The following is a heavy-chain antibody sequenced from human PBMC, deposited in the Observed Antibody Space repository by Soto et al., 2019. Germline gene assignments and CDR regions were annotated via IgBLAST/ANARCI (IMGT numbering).Heavy chain of an antibody. D-gene: IGHD6-19*01. CDR1: GFTFSSYA. CDR3: ARDPATLAVAAPNWFDP. CDR2: ISYDGSNK. V-gene: IGHV3-30-3*01. Sequence: LRLSCAASGFTFSSYAMHWVRQAPGKGLEWVAVISYDGSNKYYADSVKGRFTISRDNSKNTLYLQMNSLRAEDTAVYYCARDPATLAVAAPNWFDPWGQGTLVTVSS. J-gene: IGHJ5*02.